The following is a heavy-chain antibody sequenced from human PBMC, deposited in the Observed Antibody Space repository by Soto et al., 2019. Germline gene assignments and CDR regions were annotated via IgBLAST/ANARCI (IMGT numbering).Heavy chain of an antibody. CDR3: ARSGRSSHDALRA. CDR2: IRNKAYSYTT. CDR1: GFSFSDHY. J-gene: IGHJ3*01. D-gene: IGHD2-2*01. V-gene: IGHV3-72*01. Sequence: PGGSLRLSCAASGFSFSDHYMDWVRQAPGKGLEWIGRIRNKAYSYTTEYAASVKGRFTVSRDDSMNSLYLQMNSLTTEDTAIYYCARSGRSSHDALRAWGQGTMVTVSS.